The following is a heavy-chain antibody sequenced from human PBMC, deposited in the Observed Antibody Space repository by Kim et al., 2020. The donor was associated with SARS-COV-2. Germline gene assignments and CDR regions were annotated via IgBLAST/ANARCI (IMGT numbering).Heavy chain of an antibody. CDR2: IWYDGNDK. CDR3: ARVMRDSSSSTPDY. V-gene: IGHV3-33*01. CDR1: GFIFSKYG. Sequence: GGSLRLSCAASGFIFSKYGMHWVRQAPGKGLEWLAVIWYDGNDKYYTDSVKGRLTVSRDNSKNTLYMEVNSLRVEDTAVYYCARVMRDSSSSTPDYWGQGTLVTVSS. J-gene: IGHJ4*02. D-gene: IGHD6-6*01.